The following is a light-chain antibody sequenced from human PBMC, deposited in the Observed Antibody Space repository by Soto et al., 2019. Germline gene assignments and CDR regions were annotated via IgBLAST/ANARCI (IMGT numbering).Light chain of an antibody. V-gene: IGKV1-12*01. CDR1: QDLNKW. J-gene: IGKJ4*01. CDR2: SVS. CDR3: QQANSFPLT. Sequence: DIQMTQSPSSVSASVGDRVTITCRASQDLNKWLAWYQQKPGKAPQVLIYSVSFLQTGVPSRISGSGSGTYFTLTISSLQPEEFATYSCQQANSFPLTFGGGTQVELK.